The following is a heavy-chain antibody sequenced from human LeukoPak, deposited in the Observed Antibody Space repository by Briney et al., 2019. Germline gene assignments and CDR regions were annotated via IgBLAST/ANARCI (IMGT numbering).Heavy chain of an antibody. J-gene: IGHJ4*02. CDR3: AKDGGHYYDSSGYLVY. V-gene: IGHV3-21*01. CDR1: GFTFSSYS. D-gene: IGHD3-22*01. CDR2: ISSSSSYI. Sequence: GGSLRLSCAASGFTFSSYSMNWVRQAPGKGLEWVSSISSSSSYIYYADSVKGRFTISRDNSKNTLYLQLNSLRAEDTAVYYCAKDGGHYYDSSGYLVYWGQGTLVTVSS.